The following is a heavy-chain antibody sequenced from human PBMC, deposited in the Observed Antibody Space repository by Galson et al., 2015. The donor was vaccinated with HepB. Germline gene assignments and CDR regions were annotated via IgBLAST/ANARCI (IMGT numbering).Heavy chain of an antibody. CDR1: GFTFGDYA. CDR2: IRSKPYGGTP. J-gene: IGHJ4*02. V-gene: IGHV3-49*03. D-gene: IGHD3-3*01. Sequence: SLRLSCATSGFTFGDYAMAWFRQAPGKGLEWVGFIRSKPYGGTPEYAASVKGRFTILRDDSKSIVYLQMNSLKIGDTAVYYCTRGANAFVEWLLADDWGQGTLVTVAS. CDR3: TRGANAFVEWLLADD.